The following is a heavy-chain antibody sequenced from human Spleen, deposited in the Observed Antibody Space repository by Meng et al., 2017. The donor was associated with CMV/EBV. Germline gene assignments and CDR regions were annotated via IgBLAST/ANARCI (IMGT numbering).Heavy chain of an antibody. CDR1: GGSISSGGHY. D-gene: IGHD3-22*01. V-gene: IGHV4-31*03. Sequence: SETLSLTCTVSGGSISSGGHYWSWIRQHPGKGLEWFGYIHYSGTTHYNPSLKSRVTISVDTSKNQFSLNLSSVTAADTAVYYCARDWSSSGYYLLDYWGQGTLVTVSS. J-gene: IGHJ4*02. CDR2: IHYSGTT. CDR3: ARDWSSSGYYLLDY.